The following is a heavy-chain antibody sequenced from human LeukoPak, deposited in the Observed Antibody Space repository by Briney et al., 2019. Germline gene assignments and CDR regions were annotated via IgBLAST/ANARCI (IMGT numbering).Heavy chain of an antibody. CDR3: GRGIDYSSGPDY. Sequence: GGSLRLSCAASGFTFSSYWMHWVRQAPGKGLEWVSVISASGGSAYYVDSVKGRFTMSRDNSKNTLYLQMDSLRAEDTAVYYCGRGIDYSSGPDYWGQGTLVTVSS. D-gene: IGHD6-19*01. J-gene: IGHJ4*02. V-gene: IGHV3-23*01. CDR1: GFTFSSYW. CDR2: ISASGGSA.